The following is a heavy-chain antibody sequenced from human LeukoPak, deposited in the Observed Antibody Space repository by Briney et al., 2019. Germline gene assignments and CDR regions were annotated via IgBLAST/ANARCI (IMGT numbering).Heavy chain of an antibody. J-gene: IGHJ4*02. CDR1: GGSFSGYY. CDR2: INHSEST. Sequence: SETQSLTCAVYGGSFSGYYWSWIRQPPGKGLEWIGEINHSESTNYNPSLKSRVTISIDTSKNQFSLKLSSVTAADTAVYYCARARAVAGRTFGYWGQGALVTVSS. V-gene: IGHV4-34*01. CDR3: ARARAVAGRTFGY. D-gene: IGHD6-19*01.